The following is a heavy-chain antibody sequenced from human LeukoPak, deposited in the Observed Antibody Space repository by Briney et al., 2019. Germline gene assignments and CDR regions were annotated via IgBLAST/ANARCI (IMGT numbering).Heavy chain of an antibody. CDR1: GFTFDDYA. Sequence: GGSLRLSCAASGFTFDDYAMHWVRQAPGKGLEGVSGISWNSGSIDYADSVKGRFTISRDNAKNSLYLQMNSLRAEDTALYYCAGGLGLRLDWGQGTLVTVSS. J-gene: IGHJ4*02. CDR2: ISWNSGSI. D-gene: IGHD3-16*01. V-gene: IGHV3-9*01. CDR3: AGGLGLRLD.